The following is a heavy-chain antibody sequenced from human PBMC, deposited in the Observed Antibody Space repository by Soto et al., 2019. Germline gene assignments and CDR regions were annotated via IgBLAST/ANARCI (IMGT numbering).Heavy chain of an antibody. CDR3: ARSGIAVADGLLPPGFDY. CDR2: IYPGDSDT. V-gene: IGHV5-51*01. Sequence: GESLKISCKGSGYSFTSYWIGWVRQMPGKGLEWMGIIYPGDSDTRYSPSFQGQVTISADKSISTAYLQWSSLKASDTAMFYFARSGIAVADGLLPPGFDYWGQGTLVTVSS. CDR1: GYSFTSYW. D-gene: IGHD6-19*01. J-gene: IGHJ4*02.